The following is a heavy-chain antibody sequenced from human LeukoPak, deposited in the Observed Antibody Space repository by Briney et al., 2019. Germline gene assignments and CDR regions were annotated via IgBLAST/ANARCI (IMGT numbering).Heavy chain of an antibody. V-gene: IGHV3-11*04. CDR2: ISSSGSTI. Sequence: GGSLRLSCAASGFTFSDYYMSWIRQAPGKGLEWVSYISSSGSTIYYADSVKGRFTISRDNAKNSLYLQMNSLRAEDTAVYYCASIEVFRQRDVQHWGQGTLVTVSS. D-gene: IGHD2-21*01. CDR3: ASIEVFRQRDVQH. CDR1: GFTFSDYY. J-gene: IGHJ1*01.